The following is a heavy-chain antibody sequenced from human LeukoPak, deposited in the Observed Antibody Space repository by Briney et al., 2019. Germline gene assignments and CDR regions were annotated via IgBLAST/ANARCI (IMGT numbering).Heavy chain of an antibody. D-gene: IGHD6-6*01. CDR2: ISGSGGST. J-gene: IGHJ4*02. CDR1: GLTFSNYA. V-gene: IGHV3-23*01. CDR3: AKEKRYSSSPDYFDY. Sequence: PGGSLRLSCAASGLTFSNYAMSWVRQAPGKGLEWVSAISGSGGSTYYADSVTGQFTIPRDNSKNTLYLQMNSLRAEDAAVYYCAKEKRYSSSPDYFDYWGQGTLVTVSS.